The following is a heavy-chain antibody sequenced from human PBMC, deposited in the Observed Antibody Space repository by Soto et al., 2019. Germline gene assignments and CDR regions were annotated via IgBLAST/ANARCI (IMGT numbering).Heavy chain of an antibody. V-gene: IGHV1-3*01. CDR1: GYTFTSYA. J-gene: IGHJ4*02. Sequence: GASVKVSCKASGYTFTSYAMHWVRQAPGQRLEWMGWINAGNGNTKYSQKFQGRVTITRDTSASTAYMELSSLRSEDTAVYYCARASGRKFDNGGYNDYFDSWGQGTLVTVSS. CDR3: ARASGRKFDNGGYNDYFDS. D-gene: IGHD3-22*01. CDR2: INAGNGNT.